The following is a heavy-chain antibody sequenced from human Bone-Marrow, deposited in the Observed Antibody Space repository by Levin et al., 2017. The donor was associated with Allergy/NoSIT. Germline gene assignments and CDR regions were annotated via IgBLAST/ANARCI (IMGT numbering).Heavy chain of an antibody. D-gene: IGHD2-8*01. CDR2: ISYNGMKQ. CDR3: ARDRGTSKWYINF. J-gene: IGHJ4*02. CDR1: GFTFSSYG. Sequence: QAGGSLKISCAASGFTFSSYGIHWVRQAPGKGLEWLALISYNGMKQYYADSVNGRFTISRDKSNNTVYLQLSTVRTEDTAVYYCARDRGTSKWYINFWGQGTLVTVSS. V-gene: IGHV3-30*03.